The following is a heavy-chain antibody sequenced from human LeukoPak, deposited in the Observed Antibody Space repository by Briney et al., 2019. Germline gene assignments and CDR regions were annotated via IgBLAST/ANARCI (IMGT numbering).Heavy chain of an antibody. CDR1: SGSISTSNYY. V-gene: IGHV4-39*07. D-gene: IGHD5-12*01. CDR2: INHSGST. Sequence: SETLSLTCTVSSGSISTSNYYWGWIRQPPGKGLEWIGEINHSGSTNYNPSLKSRVTISVDTSKNQFSLKLSSVTAADTAVYYCARWRRYSGYDLTPRGFAFDYWGQGTLVTVSS. CDR3: ARWRRYSGYDLTPRGFAFDY. J-gene: IGHJ4*02.